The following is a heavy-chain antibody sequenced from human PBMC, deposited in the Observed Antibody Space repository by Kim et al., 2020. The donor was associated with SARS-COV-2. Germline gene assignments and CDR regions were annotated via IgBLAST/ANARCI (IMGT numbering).Heavy chain of an antibody. D-gene: IGHD4-4*01. CDR2: IRSKASRYEK. V-gene: IGHV3-73*01. CDR1: GFSFSGSA. Sequence: GGSLRLSCAASGFSFSGSAMHWVRQASGKGLEWVGGIRSKASRYEKTYAASVRGRFTISRYNSTNAAYLQMNSLKTEDMSVYYCTRGPWNTVYF. J-gene: IGHJ4*01. CDR3: TRGPWNTVYF.